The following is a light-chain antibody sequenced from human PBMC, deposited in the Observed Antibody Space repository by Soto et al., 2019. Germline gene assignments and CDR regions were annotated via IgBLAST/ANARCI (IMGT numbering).Light chain of an antibody. CDR1: SSDIGGYRF. CDR2: EVS. J-gene: IGLJ1*01. CDR3: SSYTSSNSLYV. V-gene: IGLV2-14*01. Sequence: QSVLTQPASVSGSPEQSITISCTGASSDIGGYRFVSWYQHHPGKAPKLIIYEVSNRPSGVSNRFSGSKSGNTASLTISGLQPDDEADYYCSSYTSSNSLYVFGTGTRSPS.